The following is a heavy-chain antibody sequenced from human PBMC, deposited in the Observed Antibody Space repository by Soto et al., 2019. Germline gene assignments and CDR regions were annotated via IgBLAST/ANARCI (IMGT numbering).Heavy chain of an antibody. J-gene: IGHJ4*02. CDR1: GFSLSTNGMG. V-gene: IGHV2-5*02. CDR3: ARDTSMDPYYFDY. D-gene: IGHD2-8*01. Sequence: SGPTLVNPTQTLTLTCTLSGFSLSTNGMGVGWNSQPPGKALEWLAMIYWDDDKWYSPSLQSRLTITKDTSKNQVVLTMTNMGPVDTATYYCARDTSMDPYYFDYWGQGTLVTVSS. CDR2: IYWDDDK.